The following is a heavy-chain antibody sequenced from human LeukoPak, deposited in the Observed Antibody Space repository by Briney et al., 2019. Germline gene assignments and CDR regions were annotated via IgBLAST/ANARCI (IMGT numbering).Heavy chain of an antibody. CDR2: INNDGSEK. Sequence: GGSLRLSCAASGLTFSNYWMSWVRQAPGKGLEWVAHINNDGSEKYYVDSVKGRFTISRDNAKNSLYLQMNSLRVEDTAVYYCARDKVTYWGQGTLVTVSS. CDR1: GLTFSNYW. CDR3: ARDKVTY. J-gene: IGHJ4*02. V-gene: IGHV3-7*01.